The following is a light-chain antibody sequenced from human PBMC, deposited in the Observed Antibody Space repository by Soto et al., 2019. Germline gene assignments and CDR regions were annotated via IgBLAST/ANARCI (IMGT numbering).Light chain of an antibody. CDR3: ATWDDDLYTPI. CDR2: DVS. Sequence: QSALTQPRSVSGSPGQSVTISCTGPTIDVDSSNYVSWYQQHPGKAPKLMIYDVSERPSGVPDRFSGSKSGTSASLAITGLRSDDEADYYCATWDDDLYTPIIGGGT. CDR1: TIDVDSSNY. J-gene: IGLJ2*01. V-gene: IGLV2-11*01.